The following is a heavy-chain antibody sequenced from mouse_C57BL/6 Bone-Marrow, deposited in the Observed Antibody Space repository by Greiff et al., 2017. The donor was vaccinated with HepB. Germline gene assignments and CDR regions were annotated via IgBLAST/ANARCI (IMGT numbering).Heavy chain of an antibody. J-gene: IGHJ1*03. CDR1: GFTFSSYA. V-gene: IGHV5S21*01. CDR3: ARALIYYYGSSDGWYFDV. CDR2: ISSGGDYI. Sequence: EVKLMESGEGLVKPGGSLKLSCAASGFTFSSYAMSWVRQTPEKRLEWVAYISSGGDYIYYADTVKGRFTISRDNARNTLYLQMSSLKSEDTAMYYCARALIYYYGSSDGWYFDVWGTGTTVTVSS. D-gene: IGHD1-1*01.